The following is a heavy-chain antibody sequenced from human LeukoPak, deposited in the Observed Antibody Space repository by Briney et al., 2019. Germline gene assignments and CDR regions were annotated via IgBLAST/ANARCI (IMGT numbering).Heavy chain of an antibody. CDR1: GYTLTELS. CDR3: ATECSSTSCYMGHN. D-gene: IGHD2-2*02. CDR2: FDPEDGET. Sequence: GASVKVSCKVSGYTLTELSMHWVRQAPGKGLEWMGGFDPEDGETIYAQKFQGRVTMTEDTSTDTAYMELSGLRSEDTAVYYCATECSSTSCYMGHNWGQGTMVTVSS. V-gene: IGHV1-24*01. J-gene: IGHJ3*01.